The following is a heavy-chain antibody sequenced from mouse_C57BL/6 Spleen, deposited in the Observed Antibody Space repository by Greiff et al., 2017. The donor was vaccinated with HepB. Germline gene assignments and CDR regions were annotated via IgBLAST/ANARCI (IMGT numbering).Heavy chain of an antibody. Sequence: VQLQQPGAELVKPGASVKMSCKASGYTFTSYWITWVKQRPGQGLEWIGDIYPGSGSTNYNEKFKSKATLTVDTSSSTAYMQLSSLTSEDSAVYYCARDGRNYYGSSPYAMDYWGQGTSVTVSS. J-gene: IGHJ4*01. V-gene: IGHV1-55*01. CDR2: IYPGSGST. CDR3: ARDGRNYYGSSPYAMDY. D-gene: IGHD1-1*01. CDR1: GYTFTSYW.